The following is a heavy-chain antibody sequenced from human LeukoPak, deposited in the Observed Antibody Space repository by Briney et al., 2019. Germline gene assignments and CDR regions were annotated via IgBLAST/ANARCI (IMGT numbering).Heavy chain of an antibody. CDR2: IYYSGST. Sequence: SETLSLTCTVSGGSISSSSYYWGWIRQPPGKGLEWIGYIYYSGSTNYNPSLKSRVTISVDTSKNQFSLKLSSVTAADTAVYYCARSHTMVRGVTALGYWGQGTLVTVSS. J-gene: IGHJ4*02. CDR1: GGSISSSSYY. CDR3: ARSHTMVRGVTALGY. V-gene: IGHV4-61*05. D-gene: IGHD3-10*01.